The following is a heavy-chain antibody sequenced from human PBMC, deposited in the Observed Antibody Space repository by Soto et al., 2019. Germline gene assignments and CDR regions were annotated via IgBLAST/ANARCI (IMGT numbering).Heavy chain of an antibody. D-gene: IGHD3-22*01. CDR2: ISGSGGST. Sequence: GGSLRLSCAASGFTFSSYAMSWVRQAPGKGLEWVSAISGSGGSTYYADSVKGRFTISRDNSKNTLYLQMNSLRAEDTAVYYCAKATGMVISKRGYYGMDVWGQGTTVTVSS. CDR1: GFTFSSYA. V-gene: IGHV3-23*01. J-gene: IGHJ6*02. CDR3: AKATGMVISKRGYYGMDV.